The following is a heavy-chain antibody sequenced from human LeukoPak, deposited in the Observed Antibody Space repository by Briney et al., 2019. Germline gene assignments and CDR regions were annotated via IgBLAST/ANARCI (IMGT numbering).Heavy chain of an antibody. CDR1: GFTVSSNY. D-gene: IGHD3-22*01. CDR2: IYSGGST. V-gene: IGHV3-53*01. J-gene: IGHJ4*02. Sequence: PGGSLRLSCAASGFTVSSNYMSWVRQAPGKGLEWVSVIYSGGSTYYADSVKGRFTISRDNSKNTLYLQMNSLRAEDTAVYYCAGGAYYYDSSGYYYVPPPFDYWGQGTLVTVSS. CDR3: AGGAYYYDSSGYYYVPPPFDY.